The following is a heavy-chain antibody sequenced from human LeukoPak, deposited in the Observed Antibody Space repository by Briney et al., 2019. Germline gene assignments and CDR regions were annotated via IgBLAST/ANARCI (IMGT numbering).Heavy chain of an antibody. J-gene: IGHJ4*02. CDR3: ARIDYGDYVEY. V-gene: IGHV3-30*03. D-gene: IGHD4-17*01. Sequence: GRSLRLSCAASGVTFSSSGMHWVRQAPGKGLEWVAVISYDGSNKYYADSMKGRFTISRDNSKNTLFLQMNSLRAEDTAVYYCARIDYGDYVEYWGQGTLVTVSS. CDR1: GVTFSSSG. CDR2: ISYDGSNK.